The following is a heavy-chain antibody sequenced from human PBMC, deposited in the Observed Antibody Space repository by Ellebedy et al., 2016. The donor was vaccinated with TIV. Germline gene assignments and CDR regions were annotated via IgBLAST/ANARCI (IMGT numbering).Heavy chain of an antibody. CDR1: GDSVSSNSAA. CDR2: TYYRSKWFN. Sequence: SQTLSLTCAISGDSVSSNSAAWIWTRQSPSRGLEWLGRTYYRSKWFNDYAVSVKSRITINSDTSKNQFSLQLGSVTPEDTAVYYCARSSSSWYAFDIWGQGTMVTVSS. V-gene: IGHV6-1*01. D-gene: IGHD6-13*01. J-gene: IGHJ3*02. CDR3: ARSSSSWYAFDI.